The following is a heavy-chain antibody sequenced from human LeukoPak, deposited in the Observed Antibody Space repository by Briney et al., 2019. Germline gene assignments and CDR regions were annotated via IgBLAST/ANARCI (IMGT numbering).Heavy chain of an antibody. CDR1: GYTFTSYG. CDR3: ARGTRYCTNGVCYHPPFDY. D-gene: IGHD2-8*01. J-gene: IGHJ4*02. CDR2: ISAYNGNT. V-gene: IGHV1-18*01. Sequence: ASVKVSCKASGYTFTSYGISWVRQAPGQGLEWMRWISAYNGNTNYAQKLQGRVAMTTDTSTSTAYMELRSLRSDDTAVYYCARGTRYCTNGVCYHPPFDYWGQGTLVTVSS.